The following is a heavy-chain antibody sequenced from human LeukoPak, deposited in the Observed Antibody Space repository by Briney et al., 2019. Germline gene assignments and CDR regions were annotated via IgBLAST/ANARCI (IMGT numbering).Heavy chain of an antibody. V-gene: IGHV3-53*01. D-gene: IGHD3-10*01. CDR2: IYSGGST. J-gene: IGHJ4*02. Sequence: PGGSLRLSCAASGFTVSSNYMSWVRQAPGKGLEWVSVIYSGGSTYYADSVKGRLTISRDNSKNTLYLQMNSLRAEDTAVYYCARAKRYDNRGTLDYWGQGTLVTVSS. CDR1: GFTVSSNY. CDR3: ARAKRYDNRGTLDY.